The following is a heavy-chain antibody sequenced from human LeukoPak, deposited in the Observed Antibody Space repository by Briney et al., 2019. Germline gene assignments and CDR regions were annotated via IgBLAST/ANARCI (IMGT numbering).Heavy chain of an antibody. Sequence: EGSLRLSCAASGFSFSSYAMSWVRQAPGKGLEWVSAISGSGGNTYYADSVRGRFTISRDNSKNTLYLQMNSLRAEDTAIYYCAKVSWANYFDYWGQGTLVTVSS. CDR3: AKVSWANYFDY. V-gene: IGHV3-23*01. CDR2: ISGSGGNT. J-gene: IGHJ4*02. D-gene: IGHD6-13*01. CDR1: GFSFSSYA.